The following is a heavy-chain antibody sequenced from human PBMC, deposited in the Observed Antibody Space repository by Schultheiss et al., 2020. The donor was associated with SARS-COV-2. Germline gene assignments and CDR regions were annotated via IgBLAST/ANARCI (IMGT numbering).Heavy chain of an antibody. J-gene: IGHJ5*02. CDR1: GFTVSSNY. CDR3: ARSRGGYWFDP. D-gene: IGHD3-10*01. Sequence: GGSLRLSCAASGFTVSSNYMSWVRQAPGKGLEWVANIKQDGSEKYYVDSVKGRFTISRDNAKNSLYLQMNSLRAEDTAVYYCARSRGGYWFDPWGQGTLVTVSS. CDR2: IKQDGSEK. V-gene: IGHV3-7*03.